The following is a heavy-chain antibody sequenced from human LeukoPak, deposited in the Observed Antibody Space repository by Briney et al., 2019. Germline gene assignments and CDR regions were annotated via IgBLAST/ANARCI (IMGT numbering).Heavy chain of an antibody. CDR1: GSSINVYY. Sequence: SETLSLTCTVSGSSINVYYWSWIRQSPGKGLEWIAYISYSGSTNYNPSLKSRVTISVDTSKNQFSLKLSSVTAADTAVYYCARGASAGRGFVTIFPYYYMDVWGKGTTVTVSS. CDR3: ARGASAGRGFVTIFPYYYMDV. CDR2: ISYSGST. V-gene: IGHV4-59*08. D-gene: IGHD3-3*01. J-gene: IGHJ6*03.